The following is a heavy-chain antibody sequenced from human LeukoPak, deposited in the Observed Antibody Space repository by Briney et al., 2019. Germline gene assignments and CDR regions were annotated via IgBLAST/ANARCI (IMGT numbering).Heavy chain of an antibody. V-gene: IGHV3-30*02. Sequence: GGSLRLSCAASGFTFSSYGMHWVRQAPGKGLEWVAFIRYDGSNKYYADSVKGRFTISRDNSKNTLYLQMNSLRAEDTAVYYCAKGAKIAARQTPLGYWGQGTLVTVSS. D-gene: IGHD6-6*01. J-gene: IGHJ4*02. CDR2: IRYDGSNK. CDR3: AKGAKIAARQTPLGY. CDR1: GFTFSSYG.